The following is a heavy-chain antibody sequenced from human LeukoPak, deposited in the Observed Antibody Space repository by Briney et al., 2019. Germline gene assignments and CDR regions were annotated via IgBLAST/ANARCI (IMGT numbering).Heavy chain of an antibody. V-gene: IGHV4-34*01. D-gene: IGHD3-3*01. CDR3: ARGSLWSSQPNAFDI. CDR1: GRSFSGYY. J-gene: IGHJ3*02. Sequence: SETLSLTCAVYGRSFSGYYWSWIRQPPGKGLEWIGEINHSGSTNYNPSLKSRVTISVDTSKNQFSLKLSSVTAADTAVYYCARGSLWSSQPNAFDIWGQGTMVAVSS. CDR2: INHSGST.